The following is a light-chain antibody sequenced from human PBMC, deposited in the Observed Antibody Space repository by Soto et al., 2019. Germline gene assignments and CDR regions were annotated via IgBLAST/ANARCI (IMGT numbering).Light chain of an antibody. Sequence: QSVLTQPPSVSAAPGQKVTISCSGSSSNIGSNYVSWYQQLPGTAPKLLIYDNGKRSSGIPDRFSGSQSGTSATLGITGLQTGDEADYYCGTWNNTLSAVFGGGTQLPVL. CDR3: GTWNNTLSAV. CDR2: DNG. V-gene: IGLV1-51*01. J-gene: IGLJ2*01. CDR1: SSNIGSNY.